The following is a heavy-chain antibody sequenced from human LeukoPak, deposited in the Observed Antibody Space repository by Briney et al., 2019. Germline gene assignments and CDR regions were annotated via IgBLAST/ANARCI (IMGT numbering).Heavy chain of an antibody. V-gene: IGHV3-30-3*01. J-gene: IGHJ5*02. CDR1: GFTFSSYA. D-gene: IGHD1-26*01. Sequence: GRSLRLSCAAYGFTFSSYAMHWVRQAPGKGLEWVAVISYDGSNKYYADSVKGRFTSSRDNSKNTLYLQMNSLRAEDTAVYYCARDVGYWFDPWGQGTLVTVSS. CDR3: ARDVGYWFDP. CDR2: ISYDGSNK.